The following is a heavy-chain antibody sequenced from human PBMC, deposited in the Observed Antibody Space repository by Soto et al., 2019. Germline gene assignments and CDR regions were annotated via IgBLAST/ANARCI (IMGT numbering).Heavy chain of an antibody. D-gene: IGHD3-16*01. CDR2: IGGSGATT. J-gene: IGHJ4*02. Sequence: GGSLRLSCAASGFTFSNYAMSWVRQAPGKGLEWVSSIGGSGATTYYAESIEGRFTISRDNPNKLLFLHMDNLRPEDTAVYYCARDNLAFQGAFDLWGQGTLVTVSS. CDR3: ARDNLAFQGAFDL. CDR1: GFTFSNYA. V-gene: IGHV3-23*01.